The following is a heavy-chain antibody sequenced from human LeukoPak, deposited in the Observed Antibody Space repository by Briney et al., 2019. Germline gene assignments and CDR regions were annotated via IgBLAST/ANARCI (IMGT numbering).Heavy chain of an antibody. D-gene: IGHD6-13*01. V-gene: IGHV3-7*04. J-gene: IGHJ4*02. CDR2: INEDGSEK. CDR1: GFTFSRYW. CDR3: ARGLRTAAGLDY. Sequence: AGGSLRLSCAVSGFTFSRYWMNWVRQAPGKGLEWLANINEDGSEKHYVDSVEGRFTVSRDNGENSVFLQMNSLKVEAAAVYYCARGLRTAAGLDYWGQGTLVIASS.